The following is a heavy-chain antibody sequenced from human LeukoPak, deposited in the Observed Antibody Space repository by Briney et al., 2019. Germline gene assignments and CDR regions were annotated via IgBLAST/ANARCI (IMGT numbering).Heavy chain of an antibody. CDR3: ARPHPVPAAKGRYDAFDI. CDR2: ISSSGSTI. J-gene: IGHJ3*02. D-gene: IGHD2-2*01. V-gene: IGHV3-11*04. Sequence: GGFLRLSCAASGFTFSDYYMSWIRQAPGKGLEWVSYISSSGSTIYYADSVKGRFTISRDNAKNSLYLQMNSLRAEDTAVYYCARPHPVPAAKGRYDAFDIWGQGTMVTVSS. CDR1: GFTFSDYY.